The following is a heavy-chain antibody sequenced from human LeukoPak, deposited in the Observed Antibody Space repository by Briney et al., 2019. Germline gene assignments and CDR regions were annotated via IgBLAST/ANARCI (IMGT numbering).Heavy chain of an antibody. CDR1: GGSISSYY. CDR3: ASTTRGLHIVVVTASSFDY. D-gene: IGHD2-21*02. CDR2: IYYSGST. V-gene: IGHV4-59*01. Sequence: PSETLSLTCTVSGGSISSYYWSWIRQPPGKGLEWIGYIYYSGSTNYNPSLKSRVTMSVDTSKNQFSLKLSSVTAADTAVYYCASTTRGLHIVVVTASSFDYWGQGTLVTVSS. J-gene: IGHJ4*02.